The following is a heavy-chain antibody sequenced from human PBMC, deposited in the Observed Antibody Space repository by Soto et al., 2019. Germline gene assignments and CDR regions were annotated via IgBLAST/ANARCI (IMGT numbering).Heavy chain of an antibody. CDR1: GFTFVDYA. J-gene: IGHJ6*02. CDR3: AKEGATVTTSSGMDV. V-gene: IGHV3-9*01. Sequence: EVQLVESGGGLVQPGRSLRLSCAASGFTFVDYAMHWVRQAPGKGLEWVSGISWNSGSIGYADSVKGRFTISRDNAKNSLYLQMNSLRAEDTALYYCAKEGATVTTSSGMDVWGQGTTVTVSS. D-gene: IGHD4-17*01. CDR2: ISWNSGSI.